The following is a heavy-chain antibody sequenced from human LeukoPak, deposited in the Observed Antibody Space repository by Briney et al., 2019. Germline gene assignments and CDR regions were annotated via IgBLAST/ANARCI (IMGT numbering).Heavy chain of an antibody. D-gene: IGHD2-15*01. CDR1: GYTFTGYY. V-gene: IGHV1-2*04. CDR3: ANADRYCSAGSCPVPDAFDF. J-gene: IGHJ3*01. CDR2: INPNSGGT. Sequence: ASVKVSCKASGYTFTGYYMHWVRQAPGQGLEWMGWINPNSGGTNYAQKFQGWVTMTRDTSISTAYMELSRLRSDDTAVYYCANADRYCSAGSCPVPDAFDFWGQGTMVTVSS.